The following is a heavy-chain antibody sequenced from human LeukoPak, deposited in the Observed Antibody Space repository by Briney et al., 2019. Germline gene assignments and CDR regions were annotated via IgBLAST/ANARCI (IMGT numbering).Heavy chain of an antibody. CDR1: GYSISSGYY. CDR2: IYHSGST. J-gene: IGHJ4*02. D-gene: IGHD3-3*01. CDR3: ARAGRYDFWSGYTYAHDY. Sequence: SETLSLTCTVSGYSISSGYYWGWIRQPPGKGLEWIGSIYHSGSTYYNPSLKSRVTISVDTSKNQFSLKLSSATAADTAVYYCARAGRYDFWSGYTYAHDYWGQGTLVTVSS. V-gene: IGHV4-38-2*02.